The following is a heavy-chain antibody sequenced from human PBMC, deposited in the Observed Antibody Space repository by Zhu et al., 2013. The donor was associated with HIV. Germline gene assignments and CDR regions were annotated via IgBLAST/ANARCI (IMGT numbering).Heavy chain of an antibody. J-gene: IGHJ4*02. CDR3: ARGGSSGDYTLXY. CDR1: GGTFSDLA. D-gene: IGHD4-17*01. V-gene: IGHV1-69*01. Sequence: QVQLVQSGAEVKEPGSSVKVSCKVSGGTFSDLAISWVRQTPGQGLEWLGGIIPMFGPGKIAQKFQGRVSITADESTSTADLELTSLTSEDTAVYYCARGGSSGDYTLXYWGQGT. CDR2: IIPMFGPG.